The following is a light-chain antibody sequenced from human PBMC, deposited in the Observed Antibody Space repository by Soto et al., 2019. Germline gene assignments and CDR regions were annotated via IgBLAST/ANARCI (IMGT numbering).Light chain of an antibody. Sequence: DIQMTQSPSTLSASVGDTVTVTCRASQSVSSWLAWYQHKPGKAPKLLVYKTSNLQIGVPSRFSGSGSGSEFSLTISSLQPDDFATYYCQQYQSFSLTFGGGTKVDIK. V-gene: IGKV1-5*03. CDR3: QQYQSFSLT. CDR2: KTS. CDR1: QSVSSW. J-gene: IGKJ4*01.